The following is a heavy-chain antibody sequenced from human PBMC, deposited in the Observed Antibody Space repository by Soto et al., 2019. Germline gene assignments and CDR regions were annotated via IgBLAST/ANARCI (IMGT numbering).Heavy chain of an antibody. D-gene: IGHD2-21*02. CDR3: ARIIVVVTARKVGVFDP. J-gene: IGHJ5*02. V-gene: IGHV1-69*13. CDR2: IIPIFGTA. Sequence: GASVKVSCKASGGTFSSCAIIWVRQAPGQGLEWMGGIIPIFGTANYAQKFQGRVTITADESTSTAYMELSSLRSEDTAVYYCARIIVVVTARKVGVFDPWGQGTLVTVSS. CDR1: GGTFSSCA.